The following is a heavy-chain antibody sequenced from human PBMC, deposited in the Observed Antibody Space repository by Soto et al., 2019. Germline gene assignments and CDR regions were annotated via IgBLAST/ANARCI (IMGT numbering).Heavy chain of an antibody. CDR1: DDSISSGGYY. Sequence: QVQLQESGPGLVKPSQTLSLTCTVSDDSISSGGYYWSWIRQHPGKGLEWIGYISYSGSTYYNPSLKSRITRXXDXSKXQCPLKLTSVTAADTAVYYCASSHDGSGYSYYFDDWGQGTMLTVSS. CDR3: ASSHDGSGYSYYFDD. CDR2: ISYSGST. V-gene: IGHV4-31*03. D-gene: IGHD3-22*01. J-gene: IGHJ4*02.